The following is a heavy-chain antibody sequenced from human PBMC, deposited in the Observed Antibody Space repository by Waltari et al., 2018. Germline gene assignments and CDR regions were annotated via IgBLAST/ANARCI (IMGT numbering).Heavy chain of an antibody. V-gene: IGHV3-21*02. J-gene: IGHJ1*01. CDR3: VRGRLTTVATPWDF. D-gene: IGHD4-17*01. CDR1: GFSFSNYG. CDR2: FGASGIYT. Sequence: EVQLVESGGGLVKSGGSLRLSCETSGFSFSNYGMNWVRQVPGEGGYVVLFFGASGIYTYYKDSLKGRITISRDNARNVLYLQMNGLRVEDTAIYYCVRGRLTTVATPWDFWGQGTLVTVSS.